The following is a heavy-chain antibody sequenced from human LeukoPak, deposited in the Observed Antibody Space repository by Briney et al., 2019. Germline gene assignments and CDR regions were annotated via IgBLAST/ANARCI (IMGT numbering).Heavy chain of an antibody. Sequence: LSLTXXXSGGSXXSYYWSWIRQPAGKGLEWIGRIYTSGSTNYNPSLKSRVTISVDTSKNQFSLKLSSVTAADTAVYYCARDWAYLKSDYYDSIGGMDVWGQGTTVTVSS. J-gene: IGHJ6*02. CDR2: IYTSGST. CDR1: GGSXXSYY. V-gene: IGHV4-4*07. D-gene: IGHD3-22*01. CDR3: ARDWAYLKSDYYDSIGGMDV.